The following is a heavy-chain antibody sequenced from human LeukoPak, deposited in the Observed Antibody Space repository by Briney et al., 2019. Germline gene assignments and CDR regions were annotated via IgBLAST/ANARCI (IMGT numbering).Heavy chain of an antibody. CDR3: ASNYGDSLLSYYYYGMDV. D-gene: IGHD4-17*01. V-gene: IGHV3-30-3*01. CDR2: ISYDGSNK. Sequence: GRSLRLSCAASGFTFSSYAMLWVRQAPGRGLEGVAVISYDGSNKYYADAVKGRFTLSSDNSKNTLYLQMNSLRAEDTAVYYCASNYGDSLLSYYYYGMDVWGQGTTVTVSS. J-gene: IGHJ6*02. CDR1: GFTFSSYA.